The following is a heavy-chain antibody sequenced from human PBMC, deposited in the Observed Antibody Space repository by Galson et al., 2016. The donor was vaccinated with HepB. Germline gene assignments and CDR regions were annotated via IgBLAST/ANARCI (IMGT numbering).Heavy chain of an antibody. CDR1: GYTFTSYG. V-gene: IGHV1-18*04. CDR2: ISAYNGNT. Sequence: SVKVSCKASGYTFTSYGISWVRQAPGQGLEWMGWISAYNGNTNYAQKLQGRVTMTTDTSTSTAYMELRSLSSVTAADTAVYYCARDHWNDAYYQYYGLDVWGQGTTVTVSS. CDR3: ARDHWNDAYYQYYGLDV. D-gene: IGHD1-1*01. J-gene: IGHJ6*02.